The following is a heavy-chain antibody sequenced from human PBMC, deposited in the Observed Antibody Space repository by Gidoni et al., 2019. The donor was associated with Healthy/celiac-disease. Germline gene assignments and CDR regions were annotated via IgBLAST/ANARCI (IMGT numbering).Heavy chain of an antibody. V-gene: IGHV3-30*18. CDR2: ISYDGSNK. Sequence: QVQLVESGGGVVQRGRSLRLSWAASGFTFSSYGMHWVRQAPGKGLEWVAVISYDGSNKYYADSVKGRFTISRDNSKNTLYLQMNSLRAEDTAVYYCAKDLYGSGSSYYYYGMDVWGQGTTVTVSS. D-gene: IGHD3-10*01. J-gene: IGHJ6*02. CDR3: AKDLYGSGSSYYYYGMDV. CDR1: GFTFSSYG.